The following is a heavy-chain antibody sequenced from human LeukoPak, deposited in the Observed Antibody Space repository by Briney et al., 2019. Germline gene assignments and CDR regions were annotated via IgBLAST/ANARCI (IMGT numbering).Heavy chain of an antibody. D-gene: IGHD5-24*01. CDR3: ARDRVMATIGGDNAFDI. V-gene: IGHV4-38-2*02. CDR2: IYHTGRT. CDR1: GFSISSAYY. J-gene: IGHJ3*02. Sequence: SETLSLTCTVSGFSISSAYYWGWIRQPPGKGLEWIGSIYHTGRTYYNPSLKSRVTISVDTSKNQFSLKLSSVTAAGTAVYYCARDRVMATIGGDNAFDIWGQGTMVTVSP.